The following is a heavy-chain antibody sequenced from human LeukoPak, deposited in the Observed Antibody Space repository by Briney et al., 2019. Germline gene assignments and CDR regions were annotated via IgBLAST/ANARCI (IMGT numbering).Heavy chain of an antibody. J-gene: IGHJ4*02. CDR3: ARDDNLAKNTMIQGY. D-gene: IGHD3-22*01. V-gene: IGHV1-46*01. CDR1: GYTFTSYY. Sequence: GASVKVSCKASGYTFTSYYMHWVRQAPGQGLEWMGIINPSGGSTSYAQKFQGRVTMTRDTFTSTVYMELSSLRSEDTAVYYCARDDNLAKNTMIQGYWGQGTLVTVSS. CDR2: INPSGGST.